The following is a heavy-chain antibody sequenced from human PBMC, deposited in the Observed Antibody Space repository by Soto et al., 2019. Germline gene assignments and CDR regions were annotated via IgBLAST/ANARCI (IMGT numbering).Heavy chain of an antibody. V-gene: IGHV1-18*01. D-gene: IGHD3-10*01. J-gene: IGHJ3*02. Sequence: ASVKVSCKASGYTFTSYGISWVRQAPGQGLEWMGWISAYNGNTNYAQKLQGRVTMTTDTSTSTAYMELRSLRSDDTAVYYCARVWMVRGVDGAFDIWGQGTMVTVS. CDR3: ARVWMVRGVDGAFDI. CDR2: ISAYNGNT. CDR1: GYTFTSYG.